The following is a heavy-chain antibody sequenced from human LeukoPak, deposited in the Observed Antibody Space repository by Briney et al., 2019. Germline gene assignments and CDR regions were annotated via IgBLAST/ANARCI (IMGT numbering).Heavy chain of an antibody. V-gene: IGHV1-69*13. CDR3: ARVTPGYSSGWYEAFDI. Sequence: SVKVSCKASGYTFTGYYMHWVRQAPGQGLEWMGGIIPIFGTANYAQKFQGRVTITADESTSTAYMELSSLRSEDTAVYYCARVTPGYSSGWYEAFDIWGQGTMVTVSS. CDR1: GYTFTGYY. CDR2: IIPIFGTA. J-gene: IGHJ3*02. D-gene: IGHD6-19*01.